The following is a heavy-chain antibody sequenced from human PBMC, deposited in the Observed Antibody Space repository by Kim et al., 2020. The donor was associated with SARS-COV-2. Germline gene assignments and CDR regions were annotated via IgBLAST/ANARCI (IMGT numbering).Heavy chain of an antibody. V-gene: IGHV3-23*01. CDR3: AKDVGRQQLVPTPFDY. CDR2: ISGSGGST. Sequence: GGSLRLSCAASGFTFSSYAMSWVRQAPGKGLEWVSAISGSGGSTYYADSVMGRFTISRDNSKNTLYLQMNSLRAEDTAVYYCAKDVGRQQLVPTPFDYWGQGTLVTVSS. J-gene: IGHJ4*02. CDR1: GFTFSSYA. D-gene: IGHD6-13*01.